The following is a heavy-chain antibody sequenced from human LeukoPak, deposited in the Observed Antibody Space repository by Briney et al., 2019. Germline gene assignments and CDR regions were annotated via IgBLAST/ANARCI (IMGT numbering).Heavy chain of an antibody. CDR2: IYYSGST. CDR1: GGSISSYY. CDR3: ARTTEGGYTYDYFYYYYMDV. D-gene: IGHD5-18*01. J-gene: IGHJ6*03. V-gene: IGHV4-59*01. Sequence: SETLSLTCTVSGGSISSYYWTWIRQPPGKGLEWIGYIYYSGSTNYNPSLKSRVTISVDTSKNQFSLKLSSVTAADTAVYYCARTTEGGYTYDYFYYYYMDVWGKGTTVTISS.